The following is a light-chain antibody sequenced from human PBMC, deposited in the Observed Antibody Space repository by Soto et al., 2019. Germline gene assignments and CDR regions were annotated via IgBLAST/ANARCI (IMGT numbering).Light chain of an antibody. Sequence: QSALTQPASVSGSPGQSITISCPGTSRDVGGYNYVSWYQPHPGKAPKLMIYDVSNRPSGVSNRFSGSKSGNTASLTISGLQAEDEADYYCSSYTSSSTWVFGGGTKLTVL. CDR2: DVS. CDR3: SSYTSSSTWV. V-gene: IGLV2-14*01. J-gene: IGLJ3*02. CDR1: SRDVGGYNY.